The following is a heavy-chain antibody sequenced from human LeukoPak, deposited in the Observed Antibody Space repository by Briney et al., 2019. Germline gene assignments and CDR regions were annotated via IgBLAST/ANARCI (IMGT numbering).Heavy chain of an antibody. J-gene: IGHJ4*02. V-gene: IGHV3-30*09. Sequence: GGSLRLSCAASGFTFSSYAMHWVRQAPGKGLEWVAVISYDGSNKYYADSVKGRFAISRDNSKSTLYLQMNSLRAEDTAVYYCARWNNDFWSGYYSYFDYWGQGTLVTVSS. CDR1: GFTFSSYA. CDR2: ISYDGSNK. CDR3: ARWNNDFWSGYYSYFDY. D-gene: IGHD3-3*01.